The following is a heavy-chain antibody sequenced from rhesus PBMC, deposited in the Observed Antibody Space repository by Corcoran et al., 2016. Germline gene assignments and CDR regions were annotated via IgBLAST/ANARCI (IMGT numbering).Heavy chain of an antibody. D-gene: IGHD2-8*01. CDR2: ISWSGGST. CDR1: GFPFDDYA. J-gene: IGHJ6*01. CDR3: ARECGGVCYAGYGLDS. V-gene: IGHV3-201*01. Sequence: EVQLVESGGGVVQPGGSLRLSCAASGFPFDDYAMHWVRQAPGKGLEWVSGISWSGGSTYYADSVKGQFTISRDNAKNSLYLQMGSLRAEDTALYYCARECGGVCYAGYGLDSWGQGVVVTVSS.